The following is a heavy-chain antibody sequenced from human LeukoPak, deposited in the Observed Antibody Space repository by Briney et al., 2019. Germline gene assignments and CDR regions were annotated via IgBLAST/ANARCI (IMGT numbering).Heavy chain of an antibody. CDR2: IYYTGST. Sequence: SETLSLTCTVSGGSISSYYWSWIRQPPGKGLEWIGYIYYTGSTNYNPSLKSRVTISVDTSKNQFSLKLSSVTAADTAVYYCARGKGSGWTFDYWGQGTLVTVSS. D-gene: IGHD6-19*01. J-gene: IGHJ4*02. CDR3: ARGKGSGWTFDY. CDR1: GGSISSYY. V-gene: IGHV4-59*12.